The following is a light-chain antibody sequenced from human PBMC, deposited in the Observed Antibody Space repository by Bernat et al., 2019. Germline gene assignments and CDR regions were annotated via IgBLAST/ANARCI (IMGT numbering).Light chain of an antibody. V-gene: IGLV3-25*02. J-gene: IGLJ1*01. CDR2: KDS. CDR1: ALPKQY. Sequence: SYELTQPPSVSVSPGQTVRITCSGDALPKQYAYWYQQKPGQAPLLVIYKDSERPSGIPERFSGSSSGTTVTLTISGVQAEDEADYYCQSADSSGTYVFGTGTKVTVL. CDR3: QSADSSGTYV.